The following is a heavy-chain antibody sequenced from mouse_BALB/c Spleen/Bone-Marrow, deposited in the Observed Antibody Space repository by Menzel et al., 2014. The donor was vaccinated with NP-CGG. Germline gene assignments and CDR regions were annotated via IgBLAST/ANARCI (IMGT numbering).Heavy chain of an antibody. D-gene: IGHD1-1*01. Sequence: VQLQQSGAELMKPGASVKISCKATGYTFSSYWIEWVKQRPGHGLEWTGEILPGSGSTNYNEKLKGKATFTADTSSNTAYMQLSSLTSEDSAVYYCARDTTVGYWGQGTTLTVSS. CDR3: ARDTTVGY. CDR2: ILPGSGST. CDR1: GYTFSSYW. J-gene: IGHJ2*01. V-gene: IGHV1-9*01.